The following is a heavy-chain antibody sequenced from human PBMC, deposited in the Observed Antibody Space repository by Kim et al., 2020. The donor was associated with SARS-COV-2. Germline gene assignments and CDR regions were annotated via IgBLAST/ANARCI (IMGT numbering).Heavy chain of an antibody. V-gene: IGHV1-69*04. CDR2: IIPILGIA. D-gene: IGHD5-18*01. J-gene: IGHJ4*02. CDR3: ARDPDTAMVYFDY. CDR1: GGTFSSYA. Sequence: SVKVSCKASGGTFSSYAISWVRQAPGQGLEWMGRIIPILGIANYAQKFQGRVTITADKSTSTAYMELSSLRSEDTAVYYCARDPDTAMVYFDYWGQGTLVTVSS.